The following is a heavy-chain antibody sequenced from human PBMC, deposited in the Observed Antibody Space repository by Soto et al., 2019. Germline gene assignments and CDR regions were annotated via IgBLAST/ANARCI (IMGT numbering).Heavy chain of an antibody. CDR3: AKRILTWGN. Sequence: GGSLRLSCAASGFTFSTYAMNWVRQAPGKGLEWVSAISSGGGSTYYADSVKGRFTISRAYSKNTLHLQMNITRVDETAVYYCAKRILTWGNWGQGTLVTVSS. CDR2: ISSGGGST. J-gene: IGHJ4*01. V-gene: IGHV3-23*01. D-gene: IGHD3-16*01. CDR1: GFTFSTYA.